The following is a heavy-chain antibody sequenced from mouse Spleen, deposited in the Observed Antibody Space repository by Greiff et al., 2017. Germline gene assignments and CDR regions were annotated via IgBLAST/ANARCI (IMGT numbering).Heavy chain of an antibody. J-gene: IGHJ2*01. CDR2: IWSGGST. Sequence: VKLMESGPGLVQPSQSLSITCTVSGFSLTSYGVHWVRQSPGKGLEWLGVIWSGGSTDYNAAFISRLSISKDNSKSQVFFKMNSLQADDTAIYYCAREGLRRGYFDYWGQGTTLTVSS. CDR1: GFSLTSYG. D-gene: IGHD2-4*01. CDR3: AREGLRRGYFDY. V-gene: IGHV2-2*01.